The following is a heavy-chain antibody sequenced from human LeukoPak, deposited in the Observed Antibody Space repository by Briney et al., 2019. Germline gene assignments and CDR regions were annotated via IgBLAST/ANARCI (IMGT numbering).Heavy chain of an antibody. D-gene: IGHD1-26*01. J-gene: IGHJ3*02. V-gene: IGHV4-39*01. CDR2: IYYSGST. CDR3: ARHPPRSGIYNDAFDI. CDR1: GGSISSSSYY. Sequence: SETLSLTCTVSGGSISSSSYYWGWIRQPPGKGLEWIGSIYYSGSTYYNPSLKSRVTISVDTSKNQFSLKLSSVTAADTAVYYCARHPPRSGIYNDAFDIWGQGTMVTVSS.